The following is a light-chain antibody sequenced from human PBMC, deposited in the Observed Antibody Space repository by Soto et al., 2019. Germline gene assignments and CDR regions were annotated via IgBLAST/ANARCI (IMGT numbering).Light chain of an antibody. CDR3: SSYTSSSTLGVV. V-gene: IGLV2-14*01. CDR1: SSDVGGYNY. J-gene: IGLJ2*01. CDR2: EVS. Sequence: QSVLTQPAAVSGSPGQSITISCTGTSSDVGGYNYVSWYQQHPGKAPKLMIYEVSNRPSGVSNRFSGSKSGNTASLTISGLQAEDEDDYYCSSYTSSSTLGVVFGGGTKLTVL.